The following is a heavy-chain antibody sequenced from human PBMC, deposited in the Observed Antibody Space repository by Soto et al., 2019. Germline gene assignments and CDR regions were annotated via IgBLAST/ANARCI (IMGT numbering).Heavy chain of an antibody. D-gene: IGHD2-2*01. Sequence: GGSLRLSCAASGFTFSSYGMHWVRQAPGKGLEWVAVIWYDGSNKYYADSVKGRFTISRDNSKNTLYLQMNSLRAEDTAVYYCARGCSSTSCYGGLWAFDIWGQGTMVTVSS. J-gene: IGHJ3*02. CDR3: ARGCSSTSCYGGLWAFDI. CDR2: IWYDGSNK. V-gene: IGHV3-33*01. CDR1: GFTFSSYG.